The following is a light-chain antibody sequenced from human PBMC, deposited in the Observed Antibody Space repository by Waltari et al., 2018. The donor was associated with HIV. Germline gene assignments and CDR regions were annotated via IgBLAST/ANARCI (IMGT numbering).Light chain of an antibody. CDR1: SSDVGGYNY. CDR3: CSYAGSYTWV. J-gene: IGLJ3*02. CDR2: AVS. V-gene: IGLV2-11*01. Sequence: QSVLTQPRSVSESPGQSVAISCTGTSSDVGGYNYVSWYQQTPGKAPKLMIYAVSKRPSGVPVRFSGSKSGNTASLTISGLQAEDEADYYCCSYAGSYTWVFGGGTKLTVL.